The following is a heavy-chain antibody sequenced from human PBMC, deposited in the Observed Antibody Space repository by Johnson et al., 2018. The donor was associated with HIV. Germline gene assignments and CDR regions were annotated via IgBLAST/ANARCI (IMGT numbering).Heavy chain of an antibody. CDR1: GFSFSDFY. V-gene: IGHV3-11*04. D-gene: IGHD1-7*01. CDR2: MSSSGSTI. Sequence: QVQLVESGGGLVKPGGSLRLSCAASGFSFSDFYMSWIRQAPGKGLEWISYMSSSGSTIYHAESVKGRFTISRDNAKNSLYLQMNSLRAEDTAVYYCAREGAWELRPGAFDIWGQGTMVTVAP. CDR3: AREGAWELRPGAFDI. J-gene: IGHJ3*02.